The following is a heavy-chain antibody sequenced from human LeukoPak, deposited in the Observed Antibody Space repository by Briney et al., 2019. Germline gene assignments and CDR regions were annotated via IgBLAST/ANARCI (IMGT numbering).Heavy chain of an antibody. Sequence: PGRSLRLSCTASGFTFGDYAMSWGRQAPGKGLEWVGFIRSKAYGGTTEYAASVKGRFTISRDDSKSIAYLQMNSLKTEDTAVYYCTRAQWLSTGFDPWGQGTLVTVSS. CDR2: IRSKAYGGTT. V-gene: IGHV3-49*04. CDR3: TRAQWLSTGFDP. J-gene: IGHJ5*02. D-gene: IGHD3-22*01. CDR1: GFTFGDYA.